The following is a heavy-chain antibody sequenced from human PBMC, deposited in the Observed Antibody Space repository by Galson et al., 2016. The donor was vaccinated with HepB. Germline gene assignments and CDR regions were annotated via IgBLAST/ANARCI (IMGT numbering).Heavy chain of an antibody. CDR2: TYYRSKWYH. Sequence: CAISGDSVSSSSAAWNWIRQSPSTGLEWLGRTYYRSKWYHDYAESVTSRITINPDTSKNQFSLQLNSVTPEDTAVYFCARDSPRGVFDYWGQGTLVTVSS. CDR3: ARDSPRGVFDY. V-gene: IGHV6-1*01. J-gene: IGHJ4*02. CDR1: GDSVSSSSAA. D-gene: IGHD3-16*01.